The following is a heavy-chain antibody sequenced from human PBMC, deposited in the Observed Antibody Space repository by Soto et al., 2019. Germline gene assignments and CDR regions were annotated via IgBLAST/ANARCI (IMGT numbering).Heavy chain of an antibody. CDR1: GVSISSGGYS. Sequence: SETLSLTCAVSGVSISSGGYSWSWIRQPPGKGLEWMGYIYQSGSSYYNPSLRSRVTISVDRSKNQFSLKLSSVTAADTAVYYCAGGYGGYADHWGQGTLVTVSS. V-gene: IGHV4-30-2*01. J-gene: IGHJ4*02. CDR2: IYQSGSS. CDR3: AGGYGGYADH. D-gene: IGHD5-12*01.